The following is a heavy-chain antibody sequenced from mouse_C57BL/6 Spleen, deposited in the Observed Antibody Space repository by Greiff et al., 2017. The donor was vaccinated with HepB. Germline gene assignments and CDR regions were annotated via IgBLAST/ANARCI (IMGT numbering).Heavy chain of an antibody. CDR3: ARKRDYGSSWYFDV. CDR2: IWSGGST. CDR1: GFSLTSYG. D-gene: IGHD1-1*01. V-gene: IGHV2-2*01. Sequence: VQLQQSGPGLVQPSQSLSITCTVSGFSLTSYGVHWVRQSPGKGLEWLGVIWSGGSTDYNAAFISRLSISKDNSKSQVFFKMNSLQADDTAIYYCARKRDYGSSWYFDVWGTGTTVTVSS. J-gene: IGHJ1*03.